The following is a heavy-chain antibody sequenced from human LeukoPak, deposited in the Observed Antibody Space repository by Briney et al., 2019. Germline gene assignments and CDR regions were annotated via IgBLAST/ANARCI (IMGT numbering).Heavy chain of an antibody. D-gene: IGHD3-10*01. CDR1: GFTFSSFE. J-gene: IGHJ4*02. CDR3: ARGFGRFGHRFGY. CDR2: MSSRDNTR. Sequence: GRSLRLSCAASGFTFSSFEMDWVRQAPGQGLEWISYMSSRDNTRYYAESVRARFTMSRDNAKNSLSLQMNGLRVEDTAVYYCARGFGRFGHRFGYLGQGTLVTVSS. V-gene: IGHV3-48*03.